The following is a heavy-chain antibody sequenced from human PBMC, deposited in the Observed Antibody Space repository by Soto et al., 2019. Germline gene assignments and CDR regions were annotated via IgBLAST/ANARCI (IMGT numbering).Heavy chain of an antibody. V-gene: IGHV3-23*01. CDR1: GFTFSSYA. CDR3: AKLPGYYDSSGPDY. D-gene: IGHD3-22*01. J-gene: IGHJ4*02. Sequence: GSLRLSCAASGFTFSSYAMSWVRQAPGKGLEWVSAISGSGSSTYYADSVKGRFTISRDNSKNTLYLQMNSLRAEDTAVYYCAKLPGYYDSSGPDYWGQGTLVTVSS. CDR2: ISGSGSST.